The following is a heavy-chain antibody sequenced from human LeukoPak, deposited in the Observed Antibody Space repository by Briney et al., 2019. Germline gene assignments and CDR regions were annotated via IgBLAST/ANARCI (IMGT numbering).Heavy chain of an antibody. Sequence: GGSLRLSCAASGFTFSTYGMSWVRQALGKGLEWVSAIKGRFTISRDNSKNTLYLQMDSLRAEDTAVYYCAKDPKSPTYCAGDCYPGDYYSYMDVWGKGTTVTISS. V-gene: IGHV3-23*01. CDR1: GFTFSTYG. CDR2: I. J-gene: IGHJ6*03. CDR3: AKDPKSPTYCAGDCYPGDYYSYMDV. D-gene: IGHD2-21*02.